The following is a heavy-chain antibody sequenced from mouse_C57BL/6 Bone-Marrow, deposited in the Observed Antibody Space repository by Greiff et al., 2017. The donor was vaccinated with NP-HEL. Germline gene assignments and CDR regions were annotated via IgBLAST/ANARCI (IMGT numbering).Heavy chain of an antibody. D-gene: IGHD1-1*01. CDR1: GFSLTSYG. V-gene: IGHV2-5*01. Sequence: VQRVESGPGLVQPSQSLSITCTVSGFSLTSYGVHWVRQSPGKGLEWLGVIWSGGSTDYNAAFLSSLSITTDNSKSQVFFKMNSLQADYTAIYYCAKNPDYYGSSYGYFDVWGTGTTVTVSS. CDR3: AKNPDYYGSSYGYFDV. J-gene: IGHJ1*03. CDR2: IWSGGST.